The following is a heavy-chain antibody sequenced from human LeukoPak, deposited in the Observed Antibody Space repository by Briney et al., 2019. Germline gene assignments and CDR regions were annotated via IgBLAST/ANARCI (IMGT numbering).Heavy chain of an antibody. CDR1: GYTFTELA. V-gene: IGHV1-24*01. CDR2: FDPDAGQT. J-gene: IGHJ4*02. D-gene: IGHD2-15*01. CDR3: ATQVCRGNSCYSSLDF. Sequence: ASVKVSYKVSGYTFTELAMHWVRQAPGKGLEWLGGFDPDAGQTIYGQKFQGRLTMTEGTSTDTAFMDLSSLRSEDTAVYYCATQVCRGNSCYSSLDFWGQGTLVTVSS.